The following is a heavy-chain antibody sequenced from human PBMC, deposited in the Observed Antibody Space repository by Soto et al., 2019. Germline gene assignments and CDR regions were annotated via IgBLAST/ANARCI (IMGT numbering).Heavy chain of an antibody. V-gene: IGHV1-69*12. CDR1: GGTFSSYV. Sequence: QVQLVQSGAEVKKPGSSVKVSCKASGGTFSSYVINWVRQAPGEGLEWMGGIIPIFGTTNYAQKFQGRATITADASTRTAYLDLSGLGSEDTAVYYCARGGVVVDLRVKYDYGLDSWGQGTSVTVSS. CDR2: IIPIFGTT. J-gene: IGHJ6*02. CDR3: ARGGVVVDLRVKYDYGLDS. D-gene: IGHD2-15*01.